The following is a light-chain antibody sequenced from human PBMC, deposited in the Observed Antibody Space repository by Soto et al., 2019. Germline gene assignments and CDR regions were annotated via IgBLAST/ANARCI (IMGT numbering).Light chain of an antibody. CDR2: DAS. Sequence: DIQMTQSPSSLSVSVGDTVTITCQARQDIDNYLNWYQQKPGQAPRLLIYDASYLETGVPSRFSGRGSATDFTFTITSLQPEDIATYYCQHYDRPPPYTFGQGTKLELK. CDR1: QDIDNY. CDR3: QHYDRPPPYT. J-gene: IGKJ2*01. V-gene: IGKV1-33*01.